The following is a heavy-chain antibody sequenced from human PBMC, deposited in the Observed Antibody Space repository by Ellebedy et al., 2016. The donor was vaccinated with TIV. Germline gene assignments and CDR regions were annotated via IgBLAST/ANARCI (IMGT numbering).Heavy chain of an antibody. CDR3: ARLYSLTGYPIDY. Sequence: GESLKISCAASGFTFSSYGMHWVRQAPGKGLEWVAVIWYDGSNKYYADSVKGRFTISRDNSKNTLYLQMNSLRVEDTAVYYCARLYSLTGYPIDYWGQGALVTVSS. CDR1: GFTFSSYG. D-gene: IGHD3-9*01. J-gene: IGHJ4*02. CDR2: IWYDGSNK. V-gene: IGHV3-33*01.